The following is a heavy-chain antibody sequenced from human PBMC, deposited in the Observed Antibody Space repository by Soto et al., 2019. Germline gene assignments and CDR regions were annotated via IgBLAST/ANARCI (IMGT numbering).Heavy chain of an antibody. D-gene: IGHD2-15*01. J-gene: IGHJ5*02. V-gene: IGHV4-31*02. CDR1: GGSISSGGYY. CDR2: IYYSGST. CDR3: ARDHAYQEWWSWFDP. Sequence: LSLPCTVSGGSISSGGYYWSWIRQHPGKCLEWIGYIYYSGSTYYNPSLKSRVTISVDTSKNQFSLKLSSVTAADTAVYYCARDHAYQEWWSWFDPWGQGTLVTVSS.